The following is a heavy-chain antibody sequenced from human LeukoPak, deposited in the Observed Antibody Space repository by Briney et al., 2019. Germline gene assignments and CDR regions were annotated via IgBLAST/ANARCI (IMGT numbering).Heavy chain of an antibody. J-gene: IGHJ3*02. CDR2: IYTSGST. CDR3: ARGFDYGDYPRFAFDI. V-gene: IGHV4-61*02. D-gene: IGHD4-17*01. CDR1: GGSISSGSYY. Sequence: PSETLSLACTVSGGSISSGSYYWSWIRQPAGKGLEWIGRIYTSGSTNYNPSLKSRVTISVDTSKNQFSLKLSSVTAADTAVYYCARGFDYGDYPRFAFDIWGQGTMVTVSS.